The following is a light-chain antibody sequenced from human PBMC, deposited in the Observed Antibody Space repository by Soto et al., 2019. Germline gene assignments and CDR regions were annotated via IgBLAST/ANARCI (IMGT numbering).Light chain of an antibody. J-gene: IGKJ5*01. CDR3: QQTRSGIT. V-gene: IGKV1-39*01. CDR2: AAS. Sequence: DIQLTQAPPSRSAPVGDGVPITCRASQTIDSYLNWFQQKPGMAPKLLIYAASKLQSGVPSRFRGSGSGTDFTLTIDTLQPDDFASYYCQQTRSGITFGQGTQLEIK. CDR1: QTIDSY.